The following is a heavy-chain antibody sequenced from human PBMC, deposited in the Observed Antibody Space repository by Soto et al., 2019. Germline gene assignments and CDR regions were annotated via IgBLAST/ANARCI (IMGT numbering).Heavy chain of an antibody. CDR3: ARPAYCGGDCYYYFDN. Sequence: ASVKVSCKTSRYTFTDYYMHWLRQAPGQGLEWLGWINANSGGSVYAQQFQGRVTMTRDMSISTAYMELSGLTSDDTAVYYCARPAYCGGDCYYYFDNWGQGTLVTVSS. V-gene: IGHV1-2*02. J-gene: IGHJ4*02. CDR1: RYTFTDYY. D-gene: IGHD2-21*02. CDR2: INANSGGS.